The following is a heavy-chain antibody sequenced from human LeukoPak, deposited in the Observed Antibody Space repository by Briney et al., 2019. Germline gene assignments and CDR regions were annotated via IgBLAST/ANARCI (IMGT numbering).Heavy chain of an antibody. D-gene: IGHD1-26*01. J-gene: IGHJ4*02. CDR3: ARGGPWELSHRDYFDY. CDR1: GGSLSSGDYC. Sequence: SETLSLTCTVSGGSLSSGDYCWSWIRQPPEKGLEWIGSIFHSGRTFYNPSLKSRVTISVDTSKNQFSLKLSSVTAADTAVYYCARGGPWELSHRDYFDYWGQGTLVTVSS. CDR2: IFHSGRT. V-gene: IGHV4-39*01.